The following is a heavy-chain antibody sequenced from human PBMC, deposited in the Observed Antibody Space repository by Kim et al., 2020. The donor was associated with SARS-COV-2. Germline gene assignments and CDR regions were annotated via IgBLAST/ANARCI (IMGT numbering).Heavy chain of an antibody. CDR3: ASFIAAAGNLENDAFDI. Sequence: SETLSLTCTVSGGSISSSSYYWGWIRQPPGKGLEWIGSIYYSGSTYYNPSLKSRVTISVDTSKNQFSLKLSSVTAADTAVYYCASFIAAAGNLENDAFDIWGQGTMVTVSS. J-gene: IGHJ3*02. V-gene: IGHV4-39*01. CDR1: GGSISSSSYY. CDR2: IYYSGST. D-gene: IGHD6-13*01.